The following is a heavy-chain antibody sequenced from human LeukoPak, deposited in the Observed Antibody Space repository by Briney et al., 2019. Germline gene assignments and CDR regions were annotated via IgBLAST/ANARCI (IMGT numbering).Heavy chain of an antibody. V-gene: IGHV3-74*01. CDR1: GFTFSSYW. CDR2: INTDGTTT. Sequence: GGSLRLSCAASGFTFSSYWMHWVRQAPGKGLVWVSRINTDGTTTNYADSVEGRFTISRDNARSTLYLQMNSLRAEDTAVYYCARGDHKTSPYPGWGQGTLVTVSS. J-gene: IGHJ4*02. D-gene: IGHD1-14*01. CDR3: ARGDHKTSPYPG.